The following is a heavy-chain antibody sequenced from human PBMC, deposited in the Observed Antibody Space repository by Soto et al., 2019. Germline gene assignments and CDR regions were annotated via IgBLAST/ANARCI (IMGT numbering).Heavy chain of an antibody. J-gene: IGHJ6*03. Sequence: PSETLSLTCTVSGGSISSYYWSWIRQPPGKGLEWIGYIYYSGSTNYNPSLKSRVTISVDTSKNQFSLKLSSVTAADTAVYYCARAQIEVRYYYYMDVWGKGTTVTVSS. CDR3: ARAQIEVRYYYYMDV. CDR2: IYYSGST. CDR1: GGSISSYY. V-gene: IGHV4-59*01.